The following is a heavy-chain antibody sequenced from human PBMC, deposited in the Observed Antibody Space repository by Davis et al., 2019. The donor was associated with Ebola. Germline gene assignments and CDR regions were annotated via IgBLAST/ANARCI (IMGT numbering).Heavy chain of an antibody. J-gene: IGHJ5*02. Sequence: SETLSLTCTVSGGSISSYYWSWIRQPPGKGLEWIGYIYYSGSTNYNPSLKSRVTISVDTSRNQFSLKLSSVTAADTAVYYCARAPGWFDPWGQGTLVTVSS. V-gene: IGHV4-59*01. CDR2: IYYSGST. CDR1: GGSISSYY. CDR3: ARAPGWFDP.